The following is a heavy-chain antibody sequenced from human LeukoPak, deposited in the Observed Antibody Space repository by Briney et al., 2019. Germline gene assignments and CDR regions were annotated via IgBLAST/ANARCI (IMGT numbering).Heavy chain of an antibody. Sequence: SETLSLTCTVSGGSISRYYWSWIRQPAGEGLEWIGEINHSGSTNYNPSLKSRVTISVDTSKNQFSLKLSSVTAADTAVYYCAKDPAVAGSNNYYYYGMDVWGQGTTVTVSS. CDR1: GGSISRYY. V-gene: IGHV4-34*01. D-gene: IGHD6-19*01. CDR2: INHSGST. CDR3: AKDPAVAGSNNYYYYGMDV. J-gene: IGHJ6*02.